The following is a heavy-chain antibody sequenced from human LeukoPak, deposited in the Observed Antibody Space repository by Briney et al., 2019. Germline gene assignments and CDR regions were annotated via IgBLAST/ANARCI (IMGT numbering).Heavy chain of an antibody. Sequence: PSETLSLTCAVYGGSFSGYYWSWIRQPPGKGLEWIGEINHSGSTNYNPSLKSRVTISVDTSKNQFSLKLSSVTAADTAVYYCARGTRFGIQFLSGKFDYWGQGTLVTVSS. V-gene: IGHV4-34*01. D-gene: IGHD3-3*01. J-gene: IGHJ4*02. CDR2: INHSGST. CDR1: GGSFSGYY. CDR3: ARGTRFGIQFLSGKFDY.